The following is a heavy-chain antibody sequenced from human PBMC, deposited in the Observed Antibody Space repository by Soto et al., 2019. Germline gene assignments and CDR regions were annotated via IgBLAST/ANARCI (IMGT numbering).Heavy chain of an antibody. CDR3: ARDLPDTAMPDYYYYGMDV. J-gene: IGHJ6*02. D-gene: IGHD5-18*01. Sequence: SETLSLTCIVSGGSISSGGYYWSWIRQHPGKGLEWIGYIYYSGSTYYNPSLKSRVTISVDTSKNQFSLKLSSVTAAETAVYYCARDLPDTAMPDYYYYGMDVWGQGTTVTVSS. V-gene: IGHV4-31*03. CDR1: GGSISSGGYY. CDR2: IYYSGST.